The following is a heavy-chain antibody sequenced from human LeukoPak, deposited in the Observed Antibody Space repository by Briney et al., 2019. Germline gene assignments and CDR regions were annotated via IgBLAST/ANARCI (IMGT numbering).Heavy chain of an antibody. V-gene: IGHV3-23*01. Sequence: GGSLRLSCAASGFTFSSYAMSWVRQAPGKGLEWVSAISGSGGSTYYADSVKGRFTISRDNSKNTLYLQMNSLRAEDTAVYCCAKVSGGWYDYYGMDVWGKGTTVTVSS. D-gene: IGHD6-19*01. CDR2: ISGSGGST. CDR3: AKVSGGWYDYYGMDV. CDR1: GFTFSSYA. J-gene: IGHJ6*04.